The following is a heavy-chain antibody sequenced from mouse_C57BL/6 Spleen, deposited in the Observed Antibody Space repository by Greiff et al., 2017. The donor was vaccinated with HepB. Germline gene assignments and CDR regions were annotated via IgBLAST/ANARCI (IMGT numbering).Heavy chain of an antibody. Sequence: VQLQQSGAELVRPGTSVKMSCKASGYTFTNYWIGWAKQRPGHGLEWIGDIYPGGGYTNYNEKFKGKATLTADKSSSTAYMQFSILTSEDSAIYYCARRVDYYAMDHWGQGTSGTVSS. CDR1: GYTFTNYW. D-gene: IGHD1-1*01. V-gene: IGHV1-63*01. CDR3: ARRVDYYAMDH. CDR2: IYPGGGYT. J-gene: IGHJ4*01.